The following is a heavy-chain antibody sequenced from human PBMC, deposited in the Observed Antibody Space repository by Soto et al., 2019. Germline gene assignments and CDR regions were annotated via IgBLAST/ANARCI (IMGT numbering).Heavy chain of an antibody. J-gene: IGHJ6*02. CDR2: ISYDGSNK. D-gene: IGHD3-10*01. Sequence: QVQLVESGGGVVQPGRSLRLSCAASGFTFSSYAMHWVRQAPGKGLEWVAVISYDGSNKYYADSVKGRFTISRDNSKNTLYLQMNSLRAEDTAVYYCAREDKGVLWFGELFHHSYYYYGMDVWGQGTTVTVSS. V-gene: IGHV3-30-3*01. CDR1: GFTFSSYA. CDR3: AREDKGVLWFGELFHHSYYYYGMDV.